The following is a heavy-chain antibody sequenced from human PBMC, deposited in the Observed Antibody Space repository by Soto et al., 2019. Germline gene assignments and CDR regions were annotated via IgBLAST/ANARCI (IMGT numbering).Heavy chain of an antibody. Sequence: GESLTISCKGSGYSFTSYWNGWVRQMPGKGLEWMGRIDPCDSYTNYSPSFQGHVTISADKSISTAYLQWSSLKASDTAMYYCARLPGSYYGNYYGMDVWGQGTTVTV. D-gene: IGHD3-10*01. V-gene: IGHV5-10-1*01. CDR2: IDPCDSYT. CDR1: GYSFTSYW. CDR3: ARLPGSYYGNYYGMDV. J-gene: IGHJ6*02.